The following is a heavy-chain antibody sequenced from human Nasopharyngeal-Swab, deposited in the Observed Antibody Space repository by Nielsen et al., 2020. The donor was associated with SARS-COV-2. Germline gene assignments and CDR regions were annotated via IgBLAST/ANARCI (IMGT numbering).Heavy chain of an antibody. CDR3: ARDRTMVRGEFMIDP. V-gene: IGHV3-30-3*01. J-gene: IGHJ5*02. Sequence: GESLKISCAASGFTFSSYAMHWVRQAPGKGLEWVAVISYDGSNKYYADSVKGRFTISRDNSKNTLYLQMNSLRAEDTAVYYCARDRTMVRGEFMIDPWGQGTLVIVSS. CDR1: GFTFSSYA. D-gene: IGHD3-10*01. CDR2: ISYDGSNK.